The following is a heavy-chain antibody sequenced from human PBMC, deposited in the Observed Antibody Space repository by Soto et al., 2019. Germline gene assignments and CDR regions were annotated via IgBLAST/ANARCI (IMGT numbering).Heavy chain of an antibody. CDR2: VDGDGSGI. J-gene: IGHJ4*02. CDR1: GFTFSGSW. Sequence: EVQLVESGGGLVQPGGSLRLSCAASGFTFSGSWMHWVRQAPGKGLEWVTRVDGDGSGITYADSVKGRFTVSRDNAKSTLYLQMNSLRAEDTAVYYCVRWAEFWGQGTLVTVSS. D-gene: IGHD1-26*01. CDR3: VRWAEF. V-gene: IGHV3-74*01.